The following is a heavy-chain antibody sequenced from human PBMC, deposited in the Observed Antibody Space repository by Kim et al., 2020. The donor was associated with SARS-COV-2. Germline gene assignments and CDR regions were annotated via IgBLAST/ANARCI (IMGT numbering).Heavy chain of an antibody. CDR2: ISYDGSNK. Sequence: GGSLRLSCAASGFTFSSYGMHWVRQAPGKGLEWVAVISYDGSNKYYADSVKGRFTISRDNSKNTLYLQMNSLRAEDTAVYYCAKSSGSYFSYFDYWGQGT. J-gene: IGHJ4*02. V-gene: IGHV3-30*18. CDR3: AKSSGSYFSYFDY. CDR1: GFTFSSYG. D-gene: IGHD1-26*01.